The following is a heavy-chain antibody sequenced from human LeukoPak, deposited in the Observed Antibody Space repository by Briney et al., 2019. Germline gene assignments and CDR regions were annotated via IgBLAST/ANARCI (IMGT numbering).Heavy chain of an antibody. CDR3: ARSPLSSRWYMYYYGMDV. J-gene: IGHJ6*02. CDR2: IIPIFGTA. D-gene: IGHD6-13*01. V-gene: IGHV1-69*13. CDR1: GDTFSSYA. Sequence: AASVKVSCTASGDTFSSYAISWVRQAPGQGLEWMGGIIPIFGTANYAQKFQGRVTITADESTSTAYMELSSLRSEDTAVYYCARSPLSSRWYMYYYGMDVWGQGTTVTVSS.